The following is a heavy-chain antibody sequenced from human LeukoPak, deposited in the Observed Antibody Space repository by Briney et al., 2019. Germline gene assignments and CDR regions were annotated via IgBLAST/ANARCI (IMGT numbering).Heavy chain of an antibody. Sequence: GRSLRLSCAASGFTFSSYGMHWVRQAPGKGLEWVAVISYDGSNKYYADSVKGRFTISRDNSKNTLYLQMNSLRAEDTAVYYCAKGSGDGLWPPFDYWGQGTLVTVSS. CDR1: GFTFSSYG. J-gene: IGHJ4*02. CDR3: AKGSGDGLWPPFDY. V-gene: IGHV3-30*18. CDR2: ISYDGSNK. D-gene: IGHD5-18*01.